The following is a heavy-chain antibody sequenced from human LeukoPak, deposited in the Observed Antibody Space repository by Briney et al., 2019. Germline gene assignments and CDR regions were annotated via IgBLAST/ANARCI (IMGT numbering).Heavy chain of an antibody. Sequence: GGSLRLSCAASGFTFSSYAMHWVRQVPGKGLEWVAVISYDGSNKYYADSVKGRFTISRDNSKNTLYLQMNSLRAEDTAVYYCARDRYRFGELYLDYWGQGTLVTVSS. CDR1: GFTFSSYA. CDR3: ARDRYRFGELYLDY. V-gene: IGHV3-30-3*01. J-gene: IGHJ4*02. D-gene: IGHD3-10*01. CDR2: ISYDGSNK.